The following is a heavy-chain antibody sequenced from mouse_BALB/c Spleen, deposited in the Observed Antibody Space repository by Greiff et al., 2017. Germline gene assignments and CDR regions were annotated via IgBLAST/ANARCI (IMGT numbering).Heavy chain of an antibody. J-gene: IGHJ4*01. CDR1: GYTFTSYW. V-gene: IGHV1-69*02. Sequence: QVQLQQSGAELVRPGASVKLSCKASGYTFTSYWINWVKQRPGQGLEWIGNIYPSDSYTNYNQKFKDKATLTVDKSSSTAYMQLSSPTSEDSAVYYCTRAVLYYGNLYYAMDYWGQGTSVTVSS. CDR3: TRAVLYYGNLYYAMDY. D-gene: IGHD2-1*01. CDR2: IYPSDSYT.